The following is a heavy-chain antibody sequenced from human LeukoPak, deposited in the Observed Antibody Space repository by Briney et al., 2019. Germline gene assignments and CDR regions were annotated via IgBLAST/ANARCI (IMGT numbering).Heavy chain of an antibody. V-gene: IGHV4-59*08. CDR3: ARVRLWFGDHLDDY. CDR1: GGSISSYY. Sequence: PSETLSLTCTVSGGSISSYYWSWIRQPPGKGLEWIGYIYYSGSTNYNPSLKSRVTISVDTSKNQFSLKLSSVTAADTAVYYCARVRLWFGDHLDDYWGQGTLVTVSS. D-gene: IGHD3-10*01. CDR2: IYYSGST. J-gene: IGHJ4*02.